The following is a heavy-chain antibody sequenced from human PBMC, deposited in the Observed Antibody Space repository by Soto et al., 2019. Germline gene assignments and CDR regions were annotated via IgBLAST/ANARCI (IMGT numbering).Heavy chain of an antibody. Sequence: SVKVSCKASGGTFSSYGISWVRQAPGQGLEWMGGIVPTFGTSNYAQKFRGRVTITADESTSTAYMELSSLRSEDTAVYYCARGHDFWSGYFDYWGQGTLVTVSS. CDR3: ARGHDFWSGYFDY. D-gene: IGHD3-3*01. J-gene: IGHJ4*02. V-gene: IGHV1-69*13. CDR2: IVPTFGTS. CDR1: GGTFSSYG.